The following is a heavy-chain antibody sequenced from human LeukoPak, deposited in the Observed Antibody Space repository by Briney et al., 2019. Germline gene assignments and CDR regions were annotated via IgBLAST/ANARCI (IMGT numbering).Heavy chain of an antibody. CDR3: AKGGGYYDSSGYSYYFDY. Sequence: GGSLRLSCAASGFTFSSYGMHWVRQAPGKGLEWVAVIWYDGSNKYYADSVKGRFTISRDNSKNTPYLQMNSLRAEDTAVYYCAKGGGYYDSSGYSYYFDYWGQGTLVTVSS. J-gene: IGHJ4*02. V-gene: IGHV3-33*06. CDR2: IWYDGSNK. CDR1: GFTFSSYG. D-gene: IGHD3-22*01.